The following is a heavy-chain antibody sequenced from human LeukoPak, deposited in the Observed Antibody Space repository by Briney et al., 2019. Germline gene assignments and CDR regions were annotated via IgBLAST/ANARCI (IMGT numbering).Heavy chain of an antibody. J-gene: IGHJ5*02. CDR3: ARDRLQLQS. Sequence: SETLSLTCTVSGYSISSGYYWGWIRQPPGKGLEWIGYIYYTGNTNYNPSLKSRVTISVDTSKNQFSLKLSSVTAADTAVYYCARDRLQLQSWGQGTLVTVSS. CDR1: GYSISSGYY. CDR2: IYYTGNT. D-gene: IGHD5-24*01. V-gene: IGHV4-61*01.